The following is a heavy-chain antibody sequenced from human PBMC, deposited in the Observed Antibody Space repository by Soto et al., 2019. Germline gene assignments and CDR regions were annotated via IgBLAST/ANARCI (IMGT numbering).Heavy chain of an antibody. CDR2: ITGTGVSI. D-gene: IGHD6-6*01. J-gene: IGHJ4*02. CDR3: AKDSIPYSRSYDLDH. CDR1: GFSFSGFA. Sequence: EVQLLESGGGLVQPGGSLRLSCVASGFSFSGFAMSWVRQAPGKGLVWVSSITGTGVSIYYADSVRGRFTISRDNSKNTLYLQMSSLRAEDTARYYCAKDSIPYSRSYDLDHWGRGALVTVSS. V-gene: IGHV3-23*01.